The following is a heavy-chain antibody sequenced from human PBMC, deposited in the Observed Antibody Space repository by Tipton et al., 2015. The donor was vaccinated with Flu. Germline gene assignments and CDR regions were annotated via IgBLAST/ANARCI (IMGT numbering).Heavy chain of an antibody. CDR2: IYYSGST. Sequence: TLSLTCTVSGGSISTGSYYWGWIRQPPGKGLEWIGSIYYSGSTYYNPSLKSRVTISVDTSKNQFSLKLSSVTAADTAVYYCAGSLTYHYDSTAADAFDIWGQGTMVTVSS. CDR3: AGSLTYHYDSTAADAFDI. V-gene: IGHV4-39*07. J-gene: IGHJ3*02. D-gene: IGHD3-22*01. CDR1: GGSISTGSYY.